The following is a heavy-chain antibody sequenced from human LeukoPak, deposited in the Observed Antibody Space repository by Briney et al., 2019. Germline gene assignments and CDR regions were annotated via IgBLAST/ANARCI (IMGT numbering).Heavy chain of an antibody. D-gene: IGHD3-9*01. CDR1: GFTFSSYS. V-gene: IGHV3-21*01. CDR2: ISSSSTYI. J-gene: IGHJ4*02. CDR3: ARGGLTPDY. Sequence: GGSLRLSCAASGFTFSSYSMNWVRQAPGKGLEWLSSISSSSTYIYYADSVKGRFTISRDNAKNSLYLQMTSLRVEDTALYYCARGGLTPDYWGQGTLVTVSS.